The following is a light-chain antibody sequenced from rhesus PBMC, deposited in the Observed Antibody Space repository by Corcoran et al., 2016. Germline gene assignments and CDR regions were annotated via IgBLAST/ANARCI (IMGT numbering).Light chain of an antibody. CDR3: QKGYHTPHS. V-gene: IGKV1-66*01. J-gene: IGKJ2*01. CDR1: QGINHY. CDR2: DAS. Sequence: DIQMTQSPSSLSASVGDRVTITCRASQGINHYLSWYQQKPGKAPKPLIYDASSLETGVPSRFSGSGSGTDYTLTISSLQPEDFATYYCQKGYHTPHSFGQGTKVEIK.